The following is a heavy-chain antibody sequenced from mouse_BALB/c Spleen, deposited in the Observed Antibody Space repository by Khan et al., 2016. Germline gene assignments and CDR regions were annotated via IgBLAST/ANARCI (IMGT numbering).Heavy chain of an antibody. J-gene: IGHJ3*01. Sequence: QVQLQQSGAELMKPGASVKISCKATGYTFSRYWIEWVKERPGHGLAWIGEILPGTGSTNYNEKLKGKATFTAETSSNTAYIQLSSLPSEDSAVYYCARGAYWGRGTLVTVSA. CDR3: ARGAY. CDR2: ILPGTGST. V-gene: IGHV1-9*01. CDR1: GYTFSRYW.